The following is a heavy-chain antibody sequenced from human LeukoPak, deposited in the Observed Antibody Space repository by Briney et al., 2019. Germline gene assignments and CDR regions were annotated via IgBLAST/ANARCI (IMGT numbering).Heavy chain of an antibody. CDR2: IWYDGSNK. CDR1: GFTFSSYS. V-gene: IGHV3-33*08. D-gene: IGHD3-16*01. J-gene: IGHJ4*02. Sequence: GGSLRLSCAASGFTFSSYSMNWVRQAPGKGLEWVAVIWYDGSNKYYADSVKGRFTISRDNSKNTLYLQMNSLRAEDTAVYYCARDWGMRVIDYWGQGTLVTVSS. CDR3: ARDWGMRVIDY.